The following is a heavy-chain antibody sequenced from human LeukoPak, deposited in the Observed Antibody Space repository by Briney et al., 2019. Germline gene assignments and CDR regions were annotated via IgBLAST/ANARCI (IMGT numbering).Heavy chain of an antibody. V-gene: IGHV3-21*01. CDR3: ARANDNTV. J-gene: IGHJ4*02. CDR2: ISSGGSYI. Sequence: GGSLRLSCAASGFTFSSYSMNWVRQAPGKGLEWVSSISSGGSYIYYADSVKGRFTISRDNAKNSLYLQMDSLRAEDTAVYYCARANDNTVWGQGTLVTVSS. D-gene: IGHD3-9*01. CDR1: GFTFSSYS.